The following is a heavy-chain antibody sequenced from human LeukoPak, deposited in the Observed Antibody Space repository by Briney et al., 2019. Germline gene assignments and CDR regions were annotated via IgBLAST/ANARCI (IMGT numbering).Heavy chain of an antibody. CDR3: ARDLRVYCGGDCYSHGAFDI. D-gene: IGHD2-21*02. V-gene: IGHV1-46*01. Sequence: ASVKVSCKASGYTFTSYYMHWVRQAPGQGLEWMGIINPSGGSTSYAQKFQGRVTMTRDTSTSTVYMELSSLRSEDTAVYYCARDLRVYCGGDCYSHGAFDIWGQGTMVTVSS. CDR2: INPSGGST. J-gene: IGHJ3*02. CDR1: GYTFTSYY.